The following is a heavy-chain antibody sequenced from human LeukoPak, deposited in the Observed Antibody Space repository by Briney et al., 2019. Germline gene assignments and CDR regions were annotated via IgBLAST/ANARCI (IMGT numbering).Heavy chain of an antibody. V-gene: IGHV1-18*01. CDR2: ISAYNGNT. D-gene: IGHD2-2*01. CDR3: ARGVVVVPAAMSRGNWFDP. Sequence: EASVKVSCKASGYTFTSYGISWVRQAPGQGLEWMGWISAYNGNTNYAQKLQGRATMTTDTSTSTAYMELRSLRSDDTAVYYCARGVVVVPAAMSRGNWFDPWGQGTLVTVSS. J-gene: IGHJ5*02. CDR1: GYTFTSYG.